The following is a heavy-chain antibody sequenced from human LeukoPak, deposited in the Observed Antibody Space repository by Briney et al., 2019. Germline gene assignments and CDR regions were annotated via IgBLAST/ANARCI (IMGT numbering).Heavy chain of an antibody. CDR2: ISGNGYST. V-gene: IGHV3-23*01. CDR1: GFTFSSDD. J-gene: IGHJ4*02. CDR3: AKVNWCSASCADA. D-gene: IGHD2-2*01. Sequence: GGSLRLSCAAPGFTFSSDDMNWVRQAPGKGLEWVSGISGNGYSTWYADSVKGRFTISRDNSKNTLSLQMNSLRAEDTAVYYCAKVNWCSASCADAWGQGTLVTVSS.